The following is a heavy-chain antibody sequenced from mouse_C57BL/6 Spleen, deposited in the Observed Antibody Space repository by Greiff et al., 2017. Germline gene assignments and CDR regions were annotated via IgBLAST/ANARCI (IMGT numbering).Heavy chain of an antibody. V-gene: IGHV1-39*01. CDR1: GYSFTDYN. J-gene: IGHJ3*01. Sequence: VHVKQSGPELVKPGASVTISCKASGYSFTDYNMNWVKQSNGKSLEWIGVINPNYGTTSYNQKFKGKATLTVDQSSSTAYMQLNSLTSEDSAVYYCARPVYSNYGGFAYWGQGTLVTGSA. D-gene: IGHD2-5*01. CDR3: ARPVYSNYGGFAY. CDR2: INPNYGTT.